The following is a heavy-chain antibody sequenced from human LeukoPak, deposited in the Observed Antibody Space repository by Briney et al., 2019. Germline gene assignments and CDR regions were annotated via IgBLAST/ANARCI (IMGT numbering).Heavy chain of an antibody. CDR2: ISWNSGSI. CDR3: AKDAAGTTRGYYFDY. J-gene: IGHJ4*02. CDR1: GFTFDDYA. D-gene: IGHD6-13*01. Sequence: GGSLRLSSAASGFTFDDYAMHWVRQAPGKGLEWVSGISWNSGSIGYADSVKGRFTISRDNAKNSLYLQMNSLRAEDMALYYCAKDAAGTTRGYYFDYWGQGTLVTVSS. V-gene: IGHV3-9*03.